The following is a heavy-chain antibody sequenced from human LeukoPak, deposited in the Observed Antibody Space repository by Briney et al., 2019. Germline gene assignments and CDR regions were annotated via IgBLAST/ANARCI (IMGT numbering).Heavy chain of an antibody. CDR3: ARGGDSSGYYPYDS. CDR2: ISSSSSDT. CDR1: GFTFKDNY. V-gene: IGHV3-11*06. D-gene: IGHD3-22*01. Sequence: GGSLRLSCAASGFTFKDNYMSWIRQAPGEGLEWVSYISSSSSDTKYADSVKGRFIISRDNAKNTLYLQMSSLRAEDTAVYYCARGGDSSGYYPYDSWGQGTLVTVSS. J-gene: IGHJ4*02.